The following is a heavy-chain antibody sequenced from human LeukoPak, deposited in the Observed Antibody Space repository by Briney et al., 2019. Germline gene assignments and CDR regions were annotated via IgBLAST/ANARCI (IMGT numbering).Heavy chain of an antibody. J-gene: IGHJ4*02. V-gene: IGHV3-23*01. CDR1: GFSFRNYG. D-gene: IGHD2-2*01. CDR3: AKSHRGHCSTTTCDDEGDY. CDR2: ISSGGDNT. Sequence: GGSLRLSCAASGFSFRNYGMSWVRQAPGEGLEWVSSISSGGDNTYYADSVRGRFTISRDNSKNTLYLQLNSLRAEDTAVYYCAKSHRGHCSTTTCDDEGDYWGQGTLVTVSS.